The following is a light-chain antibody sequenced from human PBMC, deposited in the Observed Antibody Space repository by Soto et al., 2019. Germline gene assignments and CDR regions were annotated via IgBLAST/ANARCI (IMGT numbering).Light chain of an antibody. J-gene: IGLJ2*01. CDR1: SSNIGSNY. CDR3: AAWDDSLRALV. Sequence: QSVLTQPPSASGTPGQSVTISCSGSSSNIGSNYVYWYQQLPGTAPKLLIYRNNQRPSGVPDRFSGSKSGSSASLAISGLRSEDEADYYCAAWDDSLRALVFGGGTKVTVL. CDR2: RNN. V-gene: IGLV1-47*01.